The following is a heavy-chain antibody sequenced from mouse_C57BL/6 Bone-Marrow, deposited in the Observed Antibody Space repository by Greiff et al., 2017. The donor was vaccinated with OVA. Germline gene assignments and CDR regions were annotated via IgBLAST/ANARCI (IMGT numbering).Heavy chain of an antibody. D-gene: IGHD1-1*01. CDR2: INYDGSST. CDR1: GFTFSDYY. V-gene: IGHV5-16*01. J-gene: IGHJ1*03. Sequence: EVQLVESEGGLVQPGSSMKLSCTASGFTFSDYYMAWVRQVPEKGLEWVANINYDGSSTYYLDSLKSRFIISRDNAKNILYLQMSSLKSEDTATYYCARDRGVVAHWYFDVWGTGTTGTVSS. CDR3: ARDRGVVAHWYFDV.